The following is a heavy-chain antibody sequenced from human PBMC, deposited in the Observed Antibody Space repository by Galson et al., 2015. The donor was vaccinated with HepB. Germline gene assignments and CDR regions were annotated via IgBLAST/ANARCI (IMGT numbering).Heavy chain of an antibody. CDR2: IYYSGST. CDR3: ASVIAAAHYYMDV. V-gene: IGHV4-59*08. J-gene: IGHJ6*03. CDR1: GGSISSYY. D-gene: IGHD6-13*01. Sequence: TLSLTCTVSGGSISSYYWSWIRQPPGKGLEWIGYIYYSGSTNYNPSLKSRVTMSVDTSKNQFSLKLSSVTAADTAVYYCASVIAAAHYYMDVWGKGTTVTVSS.